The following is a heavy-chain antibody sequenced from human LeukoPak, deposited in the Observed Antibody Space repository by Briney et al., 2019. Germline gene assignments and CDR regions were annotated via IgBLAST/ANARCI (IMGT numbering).Heavy chain of an antibody. CDR1: GGSFSGYY. CDR2: INHSGST. CDR3: ARRQERIVVVVAAPNFDY. Sequence: TSETLSLTCAVYGGSFSGYYWSWICQPPGKGLEWIGEINHSGSTNYNPSLKSRVTISVDTSKNQFSLKLSSVTAADTAVYYCARRQERIVVVVAAPNFDYWGQGTLVTVSS. V-gene: IGHV4-34*01. J-gene: IGHJ4*02. D-gene: IGHD2-15*01.